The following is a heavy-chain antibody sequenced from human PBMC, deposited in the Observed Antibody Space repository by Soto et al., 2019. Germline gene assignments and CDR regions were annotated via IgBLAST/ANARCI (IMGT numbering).Heavy chain of an antibody. CDR2: INPNSGDT. V-gene: IGHV1-2*02. CDR3: TGDPRPLYNFDY. Sequence: ASVKVSCKASGYTFNAYYIHWVRQAPGQGLEWVGRINPNSGDTTYMQKFAGRVTMTRDTSISTAYLELSGLRSDDTATYYCTGDPRPLYNFDYWGQGTLVTVSS. J-gene: IGHJ4*02. CDR1: GYTFNAYY. D-gene: IGHD6-6*01.